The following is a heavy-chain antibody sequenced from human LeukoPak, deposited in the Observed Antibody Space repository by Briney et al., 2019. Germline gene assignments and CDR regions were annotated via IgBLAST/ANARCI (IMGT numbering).Heavy chain of an antibody. CDR1: GFTFGDYA. Sequence: GGSLRLSCAASGFTFGDYAMHWVRQAPGKGLEWVSLISGDGGGTSYADSVKGRFTISRDNSKNSLYLQMNSLRTEDTALYYCAKGKLRYFDWLSKIDYWGQGTLVTVSS. D-gene: IGHD3-9*01. J-gene: IGHJ4*02. V-gene: IGHV3-43*02. CDR2: ISGDGGGT. CDR3: AKGKLRYFDWLSKIDY.